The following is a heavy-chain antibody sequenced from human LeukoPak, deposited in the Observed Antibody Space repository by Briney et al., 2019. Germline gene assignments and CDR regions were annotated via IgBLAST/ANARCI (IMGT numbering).Heavy chain of an antibody. CDR3: AKDLWFGELSANDY. J-gene: IGHJ4*02. D-gene: IGHD3-10*01. V-gene: IGHV3-30*02. Sequence: PAGSLRLSCAASGFTFSSYGMHWVRQAPGKGLEWVAFIRYDGSNKYYADSVKGRFTISRDNSKNTLYLQMNSLRAEDTAVYYCAKDLWFGELSANDYWGQGTLVTVSS. CDR1: GFTFSSYG. CDR2: IRYDGSNK.